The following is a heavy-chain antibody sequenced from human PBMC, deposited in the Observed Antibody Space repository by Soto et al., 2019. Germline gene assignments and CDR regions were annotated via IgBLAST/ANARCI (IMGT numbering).Heavy chain of an antibody. D-gene: IGHD3-22*01. J-gene: IGHJ4*02. V-gene: IGHV4-34*01. CDR2: INHSGST. CDR3: ARLGITMIVVVTPSAY. Sequence: SETLSLTCAVYGGSFSGYYWSWIRQPPGKGLEWIGEINHSGSTNYNPSLKSRVTISVDTSKNQFSLKLSSVTAADTAVYYCARLGITMIVVVTPSAYWGQGTRVTVAS. CDR1: GGSFSGYY.